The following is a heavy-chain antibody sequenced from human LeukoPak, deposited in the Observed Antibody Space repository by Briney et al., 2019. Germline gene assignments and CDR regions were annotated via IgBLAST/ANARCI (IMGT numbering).Heavy chain of an antibody. D-gene: IGHD6-13*01. CDR2: ISTYNANT. V-gene: IGHV1-18*01. J-gene: IGHJ4*02. Sequence: ASVEVSCKTSGYTFTTGGISWVRQAPGQGLEWMGWISTYNANTKYAQKFQGRVAMTTDTSTSTAYMELRNLRFDDTAFYYCARVISSSWYHHDHWGQGTLVTVSS. CDR1: GYTFTTGG. CDR3: ARVISSSWYHHDH.